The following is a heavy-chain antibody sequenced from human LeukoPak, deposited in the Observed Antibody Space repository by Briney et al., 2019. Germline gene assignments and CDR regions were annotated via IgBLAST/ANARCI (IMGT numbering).Heavy chain of an antibody. CDR2: IYYSGST. V-gene: IGHV4-4*02. CDR1: GGSISTSKW. CDR3: ARRYSSSRRTSDY. D-gene: IGHD6-13*01. J-gene: IGHJ4*02. Sequence: SETLSLTCAVSGGSISTSKWWSWVRQPPGKGLEWIGEIYYSGSTNYNPSLKSRVTISVDTSKNQFSLKLSSVTAADTAVYYCARRYSSSRRTSDYWGQGTLVTVSS.